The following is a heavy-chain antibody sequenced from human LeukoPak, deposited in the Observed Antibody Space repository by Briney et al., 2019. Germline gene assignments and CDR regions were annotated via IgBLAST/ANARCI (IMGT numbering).Heavy chain of an antibody. J-gene: IGHJ4*02. CDR2: NKPNSGGT. V-gene: IGHV1-2*02. CDR1: GYTFTGYY. CDR3: ARGGDGRYCSSTSCYNFDY. D-gene: IGHD2-2*02. Sequence: GASVKVSCKASGYTFTGYYMHWVRQAPGQGLEWMGWNKPNSGGTNYAQKFQGRVTMARDTSISTAYMELRSLRSDDTAVYYCARGGDGRYCSSTSCYNFDYWGQGTLVTVSS.